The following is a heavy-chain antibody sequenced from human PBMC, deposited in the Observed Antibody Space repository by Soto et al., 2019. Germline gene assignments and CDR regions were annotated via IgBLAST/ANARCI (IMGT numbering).Heavy chain of an antibody. Sequence: PXETLSLTCTVSGGSISSYYWSWIRQPPGKGLEWIGYIYYSGSTNYNPSLKSRVTISVDTSKNQFSLKLSSVTAADTAVYYCARDRVGYYYGAFDIWGQGTMVTVSS. D-gene: IGHD3-10*01. CDR2: IYYSGST. J-gene: IGHJ3*02. CDR3: ARDRVGYYYGAFDI. CDR1: GGSISSYY. V-gene: IGHV4-59*01.